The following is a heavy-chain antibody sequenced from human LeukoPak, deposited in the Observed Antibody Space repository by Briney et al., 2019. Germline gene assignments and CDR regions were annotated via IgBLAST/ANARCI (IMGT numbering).Heavy chain of an antibody. CDR3: ARGRRYYDILTGYVYYFDY. J-gene: IGHJ4*02. D-gene: IGHD3-9*01. Sequence: PGGSLRLSCAASGFTVSSNYMSWVRQAPGKGLEWVSVIYSGGSTYYADSVKGRFTISRDNSKNTLYLQMNSLRAEDTAVYYCARGRRYYDILTGYVYYFDYWGQGTLVTVSS. CDR2: IYSGGST. CDR1: GFTVSSNY. V-gene: IGHV3-53*01.